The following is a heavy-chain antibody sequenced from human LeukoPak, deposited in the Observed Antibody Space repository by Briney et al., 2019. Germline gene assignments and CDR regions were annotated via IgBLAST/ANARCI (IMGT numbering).Heavy chain of an antibody. D-gene: IGHD5-18*01. CDR1: GFTFSSYA. CDR2: IWYDGSNQ. V-gene: IGHV3-33*06. Sequence: GGSLRLSCAASGFTFSSYAMHWVRQAPGKGLEWVAAIWYDGSNQYYVDSVKGRFTISRDISKNTLFLQMNSLRAEDTAVYFCAKHYFYSYGSLDYWGQGTLVTVSS. J-gene: IGHJ4*02. CDR3: AKHYFYSYGSLDY.